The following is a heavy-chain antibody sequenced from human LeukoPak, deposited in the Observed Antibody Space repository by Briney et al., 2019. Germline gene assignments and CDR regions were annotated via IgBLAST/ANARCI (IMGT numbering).Heavy chain of an antibody. V-gene: IGHV3-21*01. CDR2: ISSSSSYI. CDR1: GFTFSSYA. CDR3: ARTHDYGGNSDY. J-gene: IGHJ4*02. D-gene: IGHD4-23*01. Sequence: PGGSLRLSCAASGFTFSSYAMSWVRQAPGKGLEWVSSISSSSSYIYYADSVKGRFTISRDNAKNSLYLQMNSLRAEDTAVYYCARTHDYGGNSDYWGQGTLVTVSS.